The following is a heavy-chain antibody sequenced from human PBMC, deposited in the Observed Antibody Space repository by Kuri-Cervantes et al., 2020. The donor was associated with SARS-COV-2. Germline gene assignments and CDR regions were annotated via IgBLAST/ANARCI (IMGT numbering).Heavy chain of an antibody. CDR2: ISYDGSNK. J-gene: IGHJ4*02. CDR1: GFTFSSYA. CDR3: AANRGAILSGSYYCVY. D-gene: IGHD1-26*01. V-gene: IGHV3-30-3*01. Sequence: GESLKISCAASGFTFSSYAMHWVRQAPGKGLEWVAVISYDGSNKYYADSVKGRFTISRDNAKNSLYLQMNSLRAEDTALYYCAANRGAILSGSYYCVYWGQGTLVTVSS.